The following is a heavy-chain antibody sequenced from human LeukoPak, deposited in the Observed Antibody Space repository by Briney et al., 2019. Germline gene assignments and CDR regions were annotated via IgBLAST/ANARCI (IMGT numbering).Heavy chain of an antibody. V-gene: IGHV3-30*03. Sequence: GGSLRLSCAASGFTFSSYGMHWVRQAPGKGLEWVAGISYDGSNKYYADSVKGRFTISRDNAKNSLYLQMNSLRAEDTAVYYCARDPLDPWGPGTLVTVSS. J-gene: IGHJ5*02. CDR2: ISYDGSNK. CDR3: ARDPLDP. CDR1: GFTFSSYG.